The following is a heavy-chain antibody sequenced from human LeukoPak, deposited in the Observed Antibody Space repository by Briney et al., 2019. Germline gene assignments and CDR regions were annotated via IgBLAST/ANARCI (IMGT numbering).Heavy chain of an antibody. V-gene: IGHV3-66*01. CDR1: GFTVSSNY. CDR3: ARDVGSQLWLGEYNWFDP. CDR2: IYSGGST. D-gene: IGHD5-18*01. J-gene: IGHJ5*02. Sequence: RGSLRLSCAASGFTVSSNYMSWVRQAPGKGLEWVSVIYSGGSTYYADSVKGRFTISRDNSKNTLYLQMNSLRAEDTAVYYCARDVGSQLWLGEYNWFDPWGQGTLVTVSA.